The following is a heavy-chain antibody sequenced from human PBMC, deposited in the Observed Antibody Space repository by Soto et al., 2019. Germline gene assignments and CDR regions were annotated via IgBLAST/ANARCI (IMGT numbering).Heavy chain of an antibody. J-gene: IGHJ4*02. CDR1: GYTFTSYY. D-gene: IGHD4-17*01. V-gene: IGHV1-46*03. CDR3: ASASVTTFDY. CDR2: INPSGGST. Sequence: QVQLVQSVAEVKKPGASVKVSCKASGYTFTSYYMHWVRQAPGQGLEWMGIINPSGGSTSYAQKFQGRVTMTRDTSTSTVYMELSSMRSEDTAVYYCASASVTTFDYWGQGTLVTVSS.